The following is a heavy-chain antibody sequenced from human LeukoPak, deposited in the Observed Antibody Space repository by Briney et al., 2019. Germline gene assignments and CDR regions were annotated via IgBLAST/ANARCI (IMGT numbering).Heavy chain of an antibody. D-gene: IGHD4-17*01. CDR1: GGSISSSNW. CDR3: ASDTYGEKIPDAFDI. V-gene: IGHV4-4*02. Sequence: PSETLSLTCAVSGGSISSSNWWSWVRQPPGKGLEWIGEIYHSGSTNYNPSLKSRVTISVDKSKNQFSLKLSSVTAADTAVYYCASDTYGEKIPDAFDIWGQGTMVTVSS. J-gene: IGHJ3*02. CDR2: IYHSGST.